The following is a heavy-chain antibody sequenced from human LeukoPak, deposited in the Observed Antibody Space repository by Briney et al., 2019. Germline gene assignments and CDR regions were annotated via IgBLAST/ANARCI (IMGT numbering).Heavy chain of an antibody. V-gene: IGHV4-39*01. CDR1: GGSFSSSGYY. J-gene: IGHJ5*02. CDR2: IYYSGTT. CDR3: ARHIIYEGGLPADWFDP. Sequence: PSETLSLTCTVSGGSFSSSGYYWGWIRQPPGKGLEWIGSIYYSGTTYYNPSLKSRVTISLDTSKNQLSLKLNSVTAADTAVYYCARHIIYEGGLPADWFDPWGQGTLVTVSS. D-gene: IGHD2-2*01.